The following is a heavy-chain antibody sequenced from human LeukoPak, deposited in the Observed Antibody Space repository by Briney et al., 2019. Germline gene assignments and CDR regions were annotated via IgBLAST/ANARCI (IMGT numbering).Heavy chain of an antibody. CDR1: GFTFSSYA. CDR2: ISGSGGST. D-gene: IGHD6-19*01. CDR3: ARAVAAAFDY. J-gene: IGHJ4*02. V-gene: IGHV3-23*01. Sequence: GGSLRLSCAASGFTFSSYAMSWVRQAPGKGLEWVSAISGSGGSTYYADSVKGRFTISRDSPKNTLYLQMNSLRAEDTAVYYCARAVAAAFDYWGQGTLVTVSS.